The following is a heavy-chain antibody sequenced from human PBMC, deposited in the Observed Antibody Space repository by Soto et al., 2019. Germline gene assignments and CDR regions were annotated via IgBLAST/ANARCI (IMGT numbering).Heavy chain of an antibody. D-gene: IGHD1-26*01. V-gene: IGHV4-39*01. CDR2: IYYSGST. J-gene: IGHJ5*02. CDR3: ATQEVGGSYVYTFDP. Sequence: QLQLQESGPGLVKPSETLSLTCTVSGGSISSSIYYWGWIRQPPGKGLEWIGSIYYSGSTYYNPSLKSRVTISVDTSKNQFSLKLSSVTAADTAVYYCATQEVGGSYVYTFDPWGQGTLVTVSS. CDR1: GGSISSSIYY.